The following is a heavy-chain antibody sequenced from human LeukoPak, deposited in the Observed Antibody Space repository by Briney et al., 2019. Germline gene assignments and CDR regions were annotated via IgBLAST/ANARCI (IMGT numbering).Heavy chain of an antibody. CDR3: ARVRGTGYSYYFDY. Sequence: SETLSLTCTVSGGSISGSSYYWSWIRQPAGKGLEWIGRIYTSGSTNYNPSLKSRVTMSVDTSKNQFSLKLSSVTAADTAVYYCARVRGTGYSYYFDYWGQGTLVTVSS. CDR1: GGSISGSSYY. V-gene: IGHV4-61*02. D-gene: IGHD3/OR15-3a*01. CDR2: IYTSGST. J-gene: IGHJ4*02.